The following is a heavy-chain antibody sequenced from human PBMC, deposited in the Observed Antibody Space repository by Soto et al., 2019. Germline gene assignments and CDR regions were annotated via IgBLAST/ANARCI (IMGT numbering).Heavy chain of an antibody. Sequence: QVQLVESGGGVVQPGRSLRLSCAASGFTFSSYGMHWVRQAPGQGLEWVAVIWDDGSNKYYADYVKGRFTIYRDNSKNTLYMQMNSLRAEDTAVYYCYRYGGYRDAYTVGCNWFDPWGQGTLVTVSS. CDR1: GFTFSSYG. J-gene: IGHJ5*02. CDR2: IWDDGSNK. CDR3: YRYGGYRDAYTVGCNWFDP. D-gene: IGHD5-12*01. V-gene: IGHV3-33*01.